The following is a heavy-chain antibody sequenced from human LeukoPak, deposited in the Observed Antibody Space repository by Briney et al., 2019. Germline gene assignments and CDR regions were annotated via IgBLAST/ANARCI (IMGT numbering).Heavy chain of an antibody. V-gene: IGHV3-23*01. CDR1: GFTFSSYA. Sequence: QPGGSLRLSCAASGFTFSSYAMSWVRQAPGKGLEWVSTISGSGGNTYYANSVKGRFTISRDNSKNTLYLQMNSLRAEDTAVYYCAKNGLERLPYYYYGMDVWGQGTTVTVSS. CDR2: ISGSGGNT. J-gene: IGHJ6*02. D-gene: IGHD1-1*01. CDR3: AKNGLERLPYYYYGMDV.